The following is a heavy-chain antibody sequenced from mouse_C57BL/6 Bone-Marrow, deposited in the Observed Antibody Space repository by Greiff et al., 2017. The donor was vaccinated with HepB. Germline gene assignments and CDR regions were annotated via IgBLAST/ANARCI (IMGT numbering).Heavy chain of an antibody. CDR1: GFTFSSYA. Sequence: VQLKESGGGLVKPGGSLKLSCAASGFTFSSYAMSWVRQTPEKRLEWVATISDGGSYTYYPDNVKGRFTISRGNAKNNLYLQMSHLKSEDTAMYYCARDYAWFAYWGQGTLVTVSA. CDR3: ARDYAWFAY. V-gene: IGHV5-4*01. CDR2: ISDGGSYT. J-gene: IGHJ3*01. D-gene: IGHD1-1*02.